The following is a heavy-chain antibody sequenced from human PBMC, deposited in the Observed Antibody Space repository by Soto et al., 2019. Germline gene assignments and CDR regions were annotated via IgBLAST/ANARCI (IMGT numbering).Heavy chain of an antibody. D-gene: IGHD2-2*01. V-gene: IGHV3-7*01. CDR1: GFTFSSYW. J-gene: IGHJ3*02. CDR3: ARDSEDIVIEPSVAAFDI. CDR2: IKQDGSEK. Sequence: GGSLRLSCEDSGFTFSSYWMSWVRQAPGKGLEWVANIKQDGSEKYYVDSVKGRFTISRDNAKNSLYLQMNSLRAEDTAVYYCARDSEDIVIEPSVAAFDIWGQGTMVTVSS.